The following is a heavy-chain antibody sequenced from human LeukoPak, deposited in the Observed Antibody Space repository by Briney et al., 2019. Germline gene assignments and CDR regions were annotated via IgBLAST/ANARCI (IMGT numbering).Heavy chain of an antibody. CDR2: IYYSGST. J-gene: IGHJ3*02. CDR3: AKQWLRNAFDI. Sequence: PSQTLSLTCTVSGSSISSSDFYWSWIRQPPGKGLEWIGYIYYSGSTYYNPSLKSRVTISVDTSKNQFSLKLSSVTAADTAVYSCAKQWLRNAFDIWGQGTMVTVSS. D-gene: IGHD3-22*01. V-gene: IGHV4-30-4*08. CDR1: GSSISSSDFY.